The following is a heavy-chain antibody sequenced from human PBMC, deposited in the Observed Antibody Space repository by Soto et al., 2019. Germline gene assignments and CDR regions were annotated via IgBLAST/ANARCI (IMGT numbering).Heavy chain of an antibody. CDR3: ASGFGRRDYFDY. CDR2: IYYSGST. CDR1: GGSISSGGYY. D-gene: IGHD1-26*01. V-gene: IGHV4-31*03. Sequence: SETLSLTCTVSGGSISSGGYYWSWIRQHPGKGLEWIGYIYYSGSTYYNPSLKSRVTISVDTSKNQFSLKLSSVTAADTAVYYCASGFGRRDYFDYWGQGTLVTVSS. J-gene: IGHJ4*02.